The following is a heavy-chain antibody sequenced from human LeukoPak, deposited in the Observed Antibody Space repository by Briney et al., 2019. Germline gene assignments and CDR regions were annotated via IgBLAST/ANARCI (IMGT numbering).Heavy chain of an antibody. Sequence: GGSLRLSCAASEFTFSTYWMHWVRQAPGKGLVWVSRINTDGSSTSYADSVKGRFTISRDNAKNTLYLQMNSLRAEDTAVYYCARRDNWNYEIDYWGQGTLVTVSS. CDR1: EFTFSTYW. CDR3: ARRDNWNYEIDY. V-gene: IGHV3-74*01. CDR2: INTDGSST. J-gene: IGHJ4*02. D-gene: IGHD1-7*01.